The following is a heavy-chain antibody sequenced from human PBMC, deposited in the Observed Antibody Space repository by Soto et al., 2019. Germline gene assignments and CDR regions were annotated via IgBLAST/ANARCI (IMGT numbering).Heavy chain of an antibody. D-gene: IGHD5-12*01. V-gene: IGHV1-69*13. CDR2: IIPIFGTA. CDR3: ARDISGYDQLDH. J-gene: IGHJ4*01. Sequence: ASVKVSCKASGGTFSSYAISWVRQAPGQGLEWMGGIIPIFGTANYAQKFQGRVTITADESTSTAYMELSSLRSEDTAVYYCARDISGYDQLDHWGQGTLVTVSS. CDR1: GGTFSSYA.